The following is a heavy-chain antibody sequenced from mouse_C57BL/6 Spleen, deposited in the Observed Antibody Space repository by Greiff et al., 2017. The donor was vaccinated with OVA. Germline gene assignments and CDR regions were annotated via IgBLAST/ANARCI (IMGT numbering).Heavy chain of an antibody. D-gene: IGHD2-4*01. J-gene: IGHJ2*01. Sequence: QVHVKQSGPELVKPGASVKISCKASGYAFSSSWMNWVKQRPGKGLEWIGRIYPGDGDTNYNGKFKGKATLTADKSSSTAYMQLSSLTSEDSAVYFCAERGLDYEDFDYGGEGTTLTVSS. V-gene: IGHV1-82*01. CDR1: GYAFSSSW. CDR2: IYPGDGDT. CDR3: AERGLDYEDFDY.